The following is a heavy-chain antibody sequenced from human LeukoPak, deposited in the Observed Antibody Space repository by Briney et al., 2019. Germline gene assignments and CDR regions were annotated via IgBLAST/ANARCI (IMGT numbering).Heavy chain of an antibody. CDR3: ATDHLGGWRSSDY. CDR1: GFTFSSYS. Sequence: GGSLRLSCAASGFTFSSYSMNWVRQAPGKGLEWVSAISASSSYTYYADSVKGRFAISRDNAKNALYLQMNSLRVEDTAVYYCATDHLGGWRSSDYWGQGTLVTVSS. D-gene: IGHD6-6*01. J-gene: IGHJ4*02. V-gene: IGHV3-21*01. CDR2: ISASSSYT.